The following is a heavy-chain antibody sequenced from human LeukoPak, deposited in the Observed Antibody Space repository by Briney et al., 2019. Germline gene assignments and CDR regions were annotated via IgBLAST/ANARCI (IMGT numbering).Heavy chain of an antibody. D-gene: IGHD6-13*01. V-gene: IGHV5-51*01. CDR3: AICPMGIAAALDY. CDR2: IYPGDSDT. J-gene: IGHJ4*02. CDR1: GYSFTSYW. Sequence: GESLKISCKGSGYSFTSYWIGWVRQMPGKGLGWMGIIYPGDSDTRYSPSFQGQVTISADKSISTAYLQWSSLKASDTAMYYCAICPMGIAAALDYWGQGTLVTVSS.